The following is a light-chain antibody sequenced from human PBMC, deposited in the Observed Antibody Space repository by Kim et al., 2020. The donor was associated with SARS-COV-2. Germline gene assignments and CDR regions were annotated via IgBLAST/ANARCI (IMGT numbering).Light chain of an antibody. CDR3: QQYNSYWT. J-gene: IGKJ1*01. V-gene: IGKV1-5*03. CDR1: QSISSW. Sequence: DIQMTQSPSTLSASVGDRVTITCRASQSISSWLAWYQQKPGKAPKLLIYEASNLESGVPSRFSGSESGTEFTHSISSLQPDDFATYDCQQYNSYWTFGQGTKVDSK. CDR2: EAS.